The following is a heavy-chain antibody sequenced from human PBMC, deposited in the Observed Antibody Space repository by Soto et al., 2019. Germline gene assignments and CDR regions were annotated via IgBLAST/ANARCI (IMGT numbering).Heavy chain of an antibody. CDR3: ASPRRGYYYMDV. CDR1: GFTVSSNY. CDR2: IYSGGST. J-gene: IGHJ6*03. Sequence: EVQLVESGGGLVQPGGSLRLSCAASGFTVSSNYMSWVRQAPGKGLEWVSVIYSGGSTYYADSVKGRFTISRDNSKNTLYLKMNSVRAEDAVVYYGASPRRGYYYMDVGGKGTTVTVSS. V-gene: IGHV3-66*01.